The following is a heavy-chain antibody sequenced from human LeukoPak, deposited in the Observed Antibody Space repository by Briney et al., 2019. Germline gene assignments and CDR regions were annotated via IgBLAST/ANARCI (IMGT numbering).Heavy chain of an antibody. CDR3: ARDRGSTSSYGMDV. V-gene: IGHV3-30*04. Sequence: GGSLRLSCAASGFTFSSYAMHWVRQAPGKGLEWVAVISYDGSNKYYADSVKGRFTISRDNSKNTPYLQMNSLRAEDTAVYYCARDRGSTSSYGMDVWGKGTTVTVSS. D-gene: IGHD2-2*01. CDR2: ISYDGSNK. CDR1: GFTFSSYA. J-gene: IGHJ6*04.